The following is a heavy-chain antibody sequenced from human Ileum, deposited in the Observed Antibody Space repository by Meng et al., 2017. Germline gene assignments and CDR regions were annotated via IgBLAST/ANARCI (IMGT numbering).Heavy chain of an antibody. CDR3: VKGGNPAGP. V-gene: IGHV3-74*01. D-gene: IGHD3-16*01. CDR1: GFTFSSYW. J-gene: IGHJ4*02. Sequence: GGSLRLSCEASGFTFSSYWMHWVRQVSGKGLVCVSGIKTDGSATTYADSVKGRFTISRDNAKNTLYLQMNSLRAEDTAVYYCVKGGNPAGPWGQGTLVTVSS. CDR2: IKTDGSAT.